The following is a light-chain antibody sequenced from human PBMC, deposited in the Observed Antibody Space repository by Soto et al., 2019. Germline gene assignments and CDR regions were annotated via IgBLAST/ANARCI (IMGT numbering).Light chain of an antibody. CDR1: SSNIGSNT. CDR3: AAWDDSLNGYV. Sequence: QSVLTQPPSASGTAGRRVTISCSGSSSNIGSNTVNWYQQLPGTAPKLLIYSNNQRPSGVPDRFSGSKSGTSASLAISGLQPEDEADYYCAAWDDSLNGYVFGTGTKVTVL. J-gene: IGLJ1*01. CDR2: SNN. V-gene: IGLV1-44*01.